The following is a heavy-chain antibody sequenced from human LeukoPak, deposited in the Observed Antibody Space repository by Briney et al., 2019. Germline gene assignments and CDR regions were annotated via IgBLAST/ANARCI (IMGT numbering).Heavy chain of an antibody. D-gene: IGHD2-2*01. CDR2: INPNSGGT. V-gene: IGHV1-2*02. CDR1: GYTFTGYY. J-gene: IGHJ4*02. Sequence: ASVKVSCKASGYTFTGYYMHWVRQAPGQGLEWMGWINPNSGGTNYAQKFQGRVTMTRDTSISTAYMELSRLRSDDTAVYYCARLGYCSITSCYSRPFDYWGQGTLVTVSS. CDR3: ARLGYCSITSCYSRPFDY.